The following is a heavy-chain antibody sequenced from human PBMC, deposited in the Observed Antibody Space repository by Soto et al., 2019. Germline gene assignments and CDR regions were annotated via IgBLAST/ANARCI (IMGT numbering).Heavy chain of an antibody. Sequence: ASVKVSCKASGYTFTTYDINWVRQAPGQGLEWLGWMDPNSGNTGYAQKFQGRVTMTRNTSISTAYMELSSLRSEDTAVYYRASFQNYYDSSGYPNWFDPWGQGTLVTVSS. V-gene: IGHV1-8*01. J-gene: IGHJ5*02. CDR2: MDPNSGNT. D-gene: IGHD3-22*01. CDR3: ASFQNYYDSSGYPNWFDP. CDR1: GYTFTTYD.